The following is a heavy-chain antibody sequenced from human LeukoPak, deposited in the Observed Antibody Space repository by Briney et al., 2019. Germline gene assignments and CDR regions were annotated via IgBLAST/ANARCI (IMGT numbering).Heavy chain of an antibody. J-gene: IGHJ4*02. CDR1: GGSISNFY. V-gene: IGHV4-59*01. Sequence: SETLSLTCTVSGGSISNFYWTWIRQPPGKGLEWIGCVHYTGSTKYNPSLQSRVTVSLDTSKSQFSLRLTSVTAADTAVYYCAIRALGYCSGGSCRDYWGQGTLVTVSS. D-gene: IGHD2-15*01. CDR3: AIRALGYCSGGSCRDY. CDR2: VHYTGST.